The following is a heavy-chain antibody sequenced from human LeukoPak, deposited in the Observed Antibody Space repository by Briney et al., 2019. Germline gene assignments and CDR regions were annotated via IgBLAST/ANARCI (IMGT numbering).Heavy chain of an antibody. CDR1: GGSISSYY. D-gene: IGHD1-26*01. V-gene: IGHV4-59*08. J-gene: IGHJ4*02. Sequence: PSETLSLTCTVSGGSISSYYWSWIRQPPGKGLEWIGYIYYSGSTNYNPSLKSRVTISVDTSKNQFSLKLSSVTAADTAVYYCARHRTVGARGVDFDYWGQGTLVTVPS. CDR3: ARHRTVGARGVDFDY. CDR2: IYYSGST.